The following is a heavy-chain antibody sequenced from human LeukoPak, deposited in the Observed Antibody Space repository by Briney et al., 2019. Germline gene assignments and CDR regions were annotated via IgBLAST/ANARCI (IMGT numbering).Heavy chain of an antibody. Sequence: PGGSLRLSCAASGFTFSSYAMTWVRQTPEKGLQWVSAISGAGGNTYYADSVKGRFTISRDNSKNTLYLQLNSLRAEDTAIYYCAKQRQLIRGGVDYWGQGTRSPSPQ. D-gene: IGHD6-13*01. CDR1: GFTFSSYA. CDR3: AKQRQLIRGGVDY. J-gene: IGHJ4*02. CDR2: ISGAGGNT. V-gene: IGHV3-23*01.